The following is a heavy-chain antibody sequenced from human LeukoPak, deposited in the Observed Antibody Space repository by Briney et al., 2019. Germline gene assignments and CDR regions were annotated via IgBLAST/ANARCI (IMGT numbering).Heavy chain of an antibody. CDR3: AKAPTVTYFDY. Sequence: GGSLRLSCAASGFTFSSYSMNWVRQAPGKGLEWVSYISSSSSTIYYADSVKGRFTISRDNAKNSLYLQMNSLRAEDTAVYYCAKAPTVTYFDYWGQGTLVTVSS. D-gene: IGHD4-17*01. J-gene: IGHJ4*02. V-gene: IGHV3-48*01. CDR2: ISSSSSTI. CDR1: GFTFSSYS.